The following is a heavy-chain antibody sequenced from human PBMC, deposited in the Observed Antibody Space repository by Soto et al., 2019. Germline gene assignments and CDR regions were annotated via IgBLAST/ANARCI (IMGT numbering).Heavy chain of an antibody. J-gene: IGHJ4*02. CDR2: INHSGST. CDR1: GGSFSGYY. D-gene: IGHD6-13*01. V-gene: IGHV4-34*01. CDR3: ARARSSWNRWFDY. Sequence: QVQLQQWGAGLLKPSETLSHTCAVYGGSFSGYYWSSIRQPPGKGLEWIGEINHSGSTNYNPSLKSRVTISVDTSKNQFSLKLSSVTAADTAVYYCARARSSWNRWFDYWGQGTLVTVSS.